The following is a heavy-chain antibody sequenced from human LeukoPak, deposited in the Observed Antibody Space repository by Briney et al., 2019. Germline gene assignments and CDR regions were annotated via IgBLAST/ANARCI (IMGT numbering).Heavy chain of an antibody. D-gene: IGHD3-22*01. CDR2: INTDGSST. CDR1: GFTFSSYW. CDR3: ARPIITSLAFDI. Sequence: PGGSLRLSCAASGFTFSSYWMHWVRQAPGKGLVWVSRINTDGSSTTYADSVKGRFTISRDNAKNSLYLQMNSPRAEDTAVYYCARPIITSLAFDIWGQGTMVTVSS. V-gene: IGHV3-74*03. J-gene: IGHJ3*02.